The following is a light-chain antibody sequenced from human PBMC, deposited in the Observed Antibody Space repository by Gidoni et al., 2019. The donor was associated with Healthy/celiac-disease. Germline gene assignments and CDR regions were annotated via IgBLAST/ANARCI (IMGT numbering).Light chain of an antibody. V-gene: IGLV2-14*01. CDR3: SSYTSSNTLV. CDR2: EVS. J-gene: IGLJ2*01. CDR1: SSDVGGYNY. Sequence: QSALTQPASVSGSPGQSITISCTGTSSDVGGYNYVSWYQQHPGKAPKLMIYEVSNRPSGVSYRFSGSKSGNTASLTIYGLQPEDEADYYCSSYTSSNTLVFGGGTKLTVL.